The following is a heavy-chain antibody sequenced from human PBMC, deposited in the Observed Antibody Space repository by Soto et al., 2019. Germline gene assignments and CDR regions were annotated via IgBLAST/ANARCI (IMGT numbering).Heavy chain of an antibody. Sequence: SVKVSCKASGGTFSSYTISWLRQAPGQGLEWMGRIIPILGIANYAQKFQGRVTITADKSTSTVYMELSSLRSEDTAVYYCARDLPQRIKMTGYYPGTLLDVWGQGTTVTVSS. D-gene: IGHD3-9*01. J-gene: IGHJ6*02. V-gene: IGHV1-69*04. CDR1: GGTFSSYT. CDR3: ARDLPQRIKMTGYYPGTLLDV. CDR2: IIPILGIA.